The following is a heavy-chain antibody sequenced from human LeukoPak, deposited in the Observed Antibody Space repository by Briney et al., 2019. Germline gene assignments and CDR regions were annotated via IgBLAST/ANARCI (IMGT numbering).Heavy chain of an antibody. CDR3: ARDPSPHCSSTSCLGYYFDY. V-gene: IGHV1-46*01. J-gene: IGHJ4*02. CDR2: INPSGGST. CDR1: GYTFTSYY. D-gene: IGHD2-2*01. Sequence: SVKVSCKASGYTFTSYYMHWVRQAPGPGLEWMGIINPSGGSTRYAQTFQGRVTMTRDTATSTVYMELSSLRSEDTAVDYCARDPSPHCSSTSCLGYYFDYWGQGTLVTVSS.